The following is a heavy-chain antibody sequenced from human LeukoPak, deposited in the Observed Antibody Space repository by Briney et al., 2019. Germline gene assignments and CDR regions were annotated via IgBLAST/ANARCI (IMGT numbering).Heavy chain of an antibody. CDR3: ARPYYESSGLYVDAFDI. D-gene: IGHD3-22*01. CDR2: INPNSGGT. CDR1: GYTLTACY. Sequence: ASVKVSCKASGYTLTACYLHWVRQAPGQGLEWMGRINPNSGGTTYAQKFQGRVTMTRDTSIGAAYMELSSLRSDDTAVYYCARPYYESSGLYVDAFDIWGQGTMVTVSS. J-gene: IGHJ3*02. V-gene: IGHV1-2*06.